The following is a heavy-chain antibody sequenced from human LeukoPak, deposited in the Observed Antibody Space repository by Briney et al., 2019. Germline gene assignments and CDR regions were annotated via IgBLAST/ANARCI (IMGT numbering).Heavy chain of an antibody. Sequence: SVKVSCKASGGTFSSYAISWVRQAPGRGLEWMGGIIPIFGTANYAQKFQGRVTITTDESTSTAYMELSSLRSEDTAVYYCARENSGSYYNWFDPWGQGTLVTVSS. CDR1: GGTFSSYA. D-gene: IGHD1-26*01. V-gene: IGHV1-69*05. CDR2: IIPIFGTA. J-gene: IGHJ5*02. CDR3: ARENSGSYYNWFDP.